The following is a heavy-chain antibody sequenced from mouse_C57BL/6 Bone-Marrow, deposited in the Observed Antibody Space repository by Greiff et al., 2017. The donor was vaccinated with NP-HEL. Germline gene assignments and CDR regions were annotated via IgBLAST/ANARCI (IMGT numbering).Heavy chain of an antibody. V-gene: IGHV1-76*01. Sequence: QVQLQQSGAELVRPGASVKLSCKASGYTFTDYYINWVKQRPGQGLEWIARIYPGSGNTYYNEKFKGKATLTAEKSSSTAYMQLSSLTSEDSAVYFCARDLPYDYDAWFAYWGQGTLVTVSA. CDR1: GYTFTDYY. D-gene: IGHD2-4*01. J-gene: IGHJ3*01. CDR2: IYPGSGNT. CDR3: ARDLPYDYDAWFAY.